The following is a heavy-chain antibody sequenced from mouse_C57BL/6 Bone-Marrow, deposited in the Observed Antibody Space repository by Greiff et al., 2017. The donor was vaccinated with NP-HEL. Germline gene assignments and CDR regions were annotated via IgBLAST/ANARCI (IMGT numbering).Heavy chain of an antibody. CDR1: GYAFSSSW. V-gene: IGHV1-82*01. CDR3: ASLLRSSWGAMDY. D-gene: IGHD1-1*01. Sequence: QVQLQQSGPELVKPGASVKISCKASGYAFSSSWMNWVKQRPGKGLEWIGRIYPGDGDTNYNGTFKGKATLTADKSSSTAYMQLSSLTSEDSAVYFCASLLRSSWGAMDYWGQGTSVTVSS. CDR2: IYPGDGDT. J-gene: IGHJ4*01.